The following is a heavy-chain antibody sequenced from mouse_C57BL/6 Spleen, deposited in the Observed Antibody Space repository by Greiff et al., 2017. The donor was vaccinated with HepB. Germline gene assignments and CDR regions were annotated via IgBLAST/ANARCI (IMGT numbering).Heavy chain of an antibody. V-gene: IGHV5-6*01. D-gene: IGHD5-1*01. CDR3: ARQGSTYPCFDY. CDR1: GFTFSSYG. CDR2: ISSGGSYT. J-gene: IGHJ2*01. Sequence: EVQRVESGGDLVKPGGSLKLSCAASGFTFSSYGMSWVRQTPDKRLEWVATISSGGSYTYYPDSVKGRVTISSDNAKNTLYLQMSSLKSEDTAMYYCARQGSTYPCFDYWGQGTTLTVSS.